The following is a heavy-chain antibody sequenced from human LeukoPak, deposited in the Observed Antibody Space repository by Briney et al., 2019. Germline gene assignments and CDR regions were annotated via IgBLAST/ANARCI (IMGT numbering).Heavy chain of an antibody. D-gene: IGHD3-10*01. Sequence: ASVKVSCKASGGTFSSYAISWVRQAPGQGLEWMGRIIPILGIANYAQKFQGRVTITADKSTSTAYMELSSLRSEDTAVYYCARFGGHEYGSGSWCDYWGQGTLVTVSS. V-gene: IGHV1-69*04. CDR2: IIPILGIA. J-gene: IGHJ4*02. CDR3: ARFGGHEYGSGSWCDY. CDR1: GGTFSSYA.